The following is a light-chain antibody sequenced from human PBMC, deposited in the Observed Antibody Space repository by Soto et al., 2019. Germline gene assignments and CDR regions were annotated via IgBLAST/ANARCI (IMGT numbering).Light chain of an antibody. CDR1: QGVTSN. Sequence: EIVLTQSPGTLSLSPGERATLSCRTSQGVTSNLAWYQQKPGQAPRLLIYGASTRATGIPARFSGSGSGTEFTLTISSLQSEDFAVYYCQQYNNWPLFGQGTKVDIK. CDR3: QQYNNWPL. CDR2: GAS. V-gene: IGKV3-15*01. J-gene: IGKJ1*01.